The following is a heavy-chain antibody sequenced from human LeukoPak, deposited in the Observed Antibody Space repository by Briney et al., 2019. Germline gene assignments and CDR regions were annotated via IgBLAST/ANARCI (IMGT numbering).Heavy chain of an antibody. Sequence: GGSLRLSFAASGFTFSSYSMNWVRQAPGKGLEWVSSISTSSSYIHYADSGKGRFTISRDNAKNSLYLQMNSLRAEDTAVYYCARGTLNIPGEHGAFDYWGQGTLVTVSS. CDR1: GFTFSSYS. V-gene: IGHV3-21*01. CDR2: ISTSSSYI. J-gene: IGHJ4*02. D-gene: IGHD1-14*01. CDR3: ARGTLNIPGEHGAFDY.